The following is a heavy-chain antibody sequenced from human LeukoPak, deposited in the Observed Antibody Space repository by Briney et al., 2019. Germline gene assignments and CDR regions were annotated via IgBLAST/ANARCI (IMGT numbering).Heavy chain of an antibody. D-gene: IGHD2-15*01. V-gene: IGHV3-11*06. CDR1: GFTFSDYY. CDR2: ISSSSSST. CDR3: ARAQRYCSGGSCYFDY. Sequence: GGSLRLSCAASGFTFSDYYMSWIRQAPGKGLEWVSYISSSSSSTNYADSVKGRFTISRDNAKNSLYLQMNSLRAEDTAVYYCARAQRYCSGGSCYFDYWGQGTLVTVSS. J-gene: IGHJ4*02.